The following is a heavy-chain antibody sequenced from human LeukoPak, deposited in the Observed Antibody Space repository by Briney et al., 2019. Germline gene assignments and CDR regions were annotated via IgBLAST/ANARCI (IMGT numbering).Heavy chain of an antibody. CDR2: INPNSGGT. CDR1: GYTFTGYY. J-gene: IGHJ4*02. D-gene: IGHD3-22*01. Sequence: ASVKVSCKASGYTFTGYYMHWVRQAPGQGLEWMGWINPNSGGTNYAQKFQGRVTMTRDTSISTAYMELSRLRSEDTAVYYCAVEAGALYDSSGYYGYWGQGTLVTVSS. CDR3: AVEAGALYDSSGYYGY. V-gene: IGHV1-2*02.